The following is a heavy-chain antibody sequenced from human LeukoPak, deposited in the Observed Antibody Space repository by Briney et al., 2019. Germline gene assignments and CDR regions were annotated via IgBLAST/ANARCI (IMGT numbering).Heavy chain of an antibody. CDR3: ARGPRIVVVPAAKRDFDY. J-gene: IGHJ4*02. CDR2: LNPNSGGT. V-gene: IGHV1-2*02. CDR1: GYTFTFYY. Sequence: ASVQVSCNASGYTFTFYYMHWVRPAPGQGLEWMGWLNPNSGGTNYAQKFQGRVTMTRDTSISTAYMELSRLRSDDTAVYYCARGPRIVVVPAAKRDFDYWGQGTLVTVSS. D-gene: IGHD2-2*01.